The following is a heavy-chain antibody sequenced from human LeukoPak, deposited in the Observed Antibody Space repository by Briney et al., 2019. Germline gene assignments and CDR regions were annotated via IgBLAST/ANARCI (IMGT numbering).Heavy chain of an antibody. J-gene: IGHJ6*02. Sequence: GGSLRLSCAASGFTFGNYDLHWVRQATGKGLEWVSSIGTTGDTFYPDSVKGRFTISRDNAKNSFYLQMSSLRAGDTAVYYCTRGRYGKDVWGHGTTVIVSS. CDR3: TRGRYGKDV. CDR1: GFTFGNYD. V-gene: IGHV3-13*01. CDR2: IGTTGDT.